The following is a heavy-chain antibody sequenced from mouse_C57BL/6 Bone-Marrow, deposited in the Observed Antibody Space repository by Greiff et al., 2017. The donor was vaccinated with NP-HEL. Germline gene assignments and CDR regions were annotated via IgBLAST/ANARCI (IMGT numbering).Heavy chain of an antibody. CDR1: GFSFNTYA. CDR3: VRQRWLLPMDY. V-gene: IGHV10-1*01. D-gene: IGHD2-3*01. CDR2: IRSKSNNYAT. J-gene: IGHJ4*01. Sequence: EVKLMESGGGLVQPKGSLKLSCAASGFSFNTYAMNWVRQAPGKGLEWVARIRSKSNNYATYYADSVKDRFTISRDDSESMLYLQMNNLKAEDTAMYYCVRQRWLLPMDYWGQGTSVTVSS.